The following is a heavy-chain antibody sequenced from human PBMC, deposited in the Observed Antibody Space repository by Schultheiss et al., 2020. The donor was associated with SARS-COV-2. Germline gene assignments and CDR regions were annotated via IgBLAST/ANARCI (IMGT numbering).Heavy chain of an antibody. J-gene: IGHJ4*02. D-gene: IGHD2-15*01. CDR3: ASSRDSLGADY. CDR1: GYSISSGYY. Sequence: SETLSLTCAVSGYSISSGYYWGWIRQPPGKGLEWIGSIYHSGSTYYNPSLKSRVTISVDTSKNQFSLKLSSVTAADTAVYYCASSRDSLGADYWGQGTQVTVSS. CDR2: IYHSGST. V-gene: IGHV4-38-2*01.